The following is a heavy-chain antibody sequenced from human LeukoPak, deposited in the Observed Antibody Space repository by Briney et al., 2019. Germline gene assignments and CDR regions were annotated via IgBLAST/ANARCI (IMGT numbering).Heavy chain of an antibody. V-gene: IGHV3-30-3*01. Sequence: GGSLRLSCAASGFTFSSYAMHWVRQAPGKGLEWVAVISYDGSNKYYADSVKGRFTISRDNSKNTLYLQMNSLRAEDTAVYYCARDCTNGVCPTPYYYGMDVWGQGTTATVSS. CDR3: ARDCTNGVCPTPYYYGMDV. CDR1: GFTFSSYA. J-gene: IGHJ6*02. D-gene: IGHD2-8*01. CDR2: ISYDGSNK.